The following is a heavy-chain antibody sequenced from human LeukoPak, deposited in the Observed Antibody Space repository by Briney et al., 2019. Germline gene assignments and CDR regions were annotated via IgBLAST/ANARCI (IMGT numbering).Heavy chain of an antibody. V-gene: IGHV3-23*01. D-gene: IGHD3-10*01. J-gene: IGHJ5*02. CDR2: INGIGTYT. Sequence: GGSLRLSCVASGFSFSDYAMSWVRQAPGKGLEWVSSINGIGTYTYNADSVKGRFTISRDNSKGALFLQMNSLRVEDTALYYCAKGSSFSYVSGNYNPSSWGQGTLVTVSS. CDR3: AKGSSFSYVSGNYNPSS. CDR1: GFSFSDYA.